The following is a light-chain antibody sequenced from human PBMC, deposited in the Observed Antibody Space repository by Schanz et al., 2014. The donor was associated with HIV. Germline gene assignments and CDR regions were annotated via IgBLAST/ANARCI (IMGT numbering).Light chain of an antibody. V-gene: IGLV2-8*01. CDR2: EVS. Sequence: QSALTQPPSVSGSPGQSITISCTVASKDVGDFKFLSWDQQHPGKAPKLMIYEVSKRPSGVPDRFSGSKSGNTASLTVSGLQADDEADYYCGSYGGSDNMVFGGGTKLTVL. CDR3: GSYGGSDNMV. CDR1: SKDVGDFKF. J-gene: IGLJ3*02.